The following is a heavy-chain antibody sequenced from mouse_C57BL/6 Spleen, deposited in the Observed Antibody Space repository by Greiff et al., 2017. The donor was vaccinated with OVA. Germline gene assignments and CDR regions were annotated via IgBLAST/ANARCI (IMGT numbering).Heavy chain of an antibody. Sequence: VQLQQSGAELVRPGASVTLSCKASGYTFTDYEMHWVKQTPVHGLEWIGAIDPETGGTAYNQKFKGKAILTADKSSSPAYMELRSLTSEDSAVYYCTIRVSFAYWGQGTLVTVSA. V-gene: IGHV1-15*01. CDR3: TIRVSFAY. CDR2: IDPETGGT. J-gene: IGHJ3*01. D-gene: IGHD6-2*01. CDR1: GYTFTDYE.